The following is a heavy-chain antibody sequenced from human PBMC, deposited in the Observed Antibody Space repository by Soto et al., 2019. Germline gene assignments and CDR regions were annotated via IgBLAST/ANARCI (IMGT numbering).Heavy chain of an antibody. CDR2: ISSRSSTI. V-gene: IGHV3-48*02. J-gene: IGHJ6*02. CDR1: GFTFSSDS. D-gene: IGHD2-2*01. CDR3: AAVMGPVVPVRYGGYYCMDV. Sequence: PGGSLRLSCAASGFTFSSDSMNWVRQAPGKGLEWVSCISSRSSTIDYADSVKGRFTISRDNAKNSLYMQITSLRDYDTAVYYCAAVMGPVVPVRYGGYYCMDVWGQGTTVTVSS.